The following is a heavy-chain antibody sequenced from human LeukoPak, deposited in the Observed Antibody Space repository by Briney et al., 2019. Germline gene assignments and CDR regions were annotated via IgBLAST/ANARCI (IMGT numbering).Heavy chain of an antibody. CDR3: AKDRDRVAAAGLFDY. D-gene: IGHD6-13*01. Sequence: GGXLRLSCAASEFTFSNYAMNWLRQAPGKGLEWVSSISSSSSYIYYADSVKGRFTISRENYKKTLYMQMNSLRAEDTAVYYCAKDRDRVAAAGLFDYWGQGTLVTVSS. V-gene: IGHV3-21*01. CDR2: ISSSSSYI. J-gene: IGHJ4*02. CDR1: EFTFSNYA.